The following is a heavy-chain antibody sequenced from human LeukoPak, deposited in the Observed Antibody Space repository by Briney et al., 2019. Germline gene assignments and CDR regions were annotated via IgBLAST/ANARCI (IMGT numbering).Heavy chain of an antibody. J-gene: IGHJ5*02. V-gene: IGHV4-38-2*02. CDR1: GYSISSGYY. CDR2: IYHSGST. CDR3: AREDRRGVVANWFDP. D-gene: IGHD2-15*01. Sequence: PSETLSLTCAVPGYSISSGYYWGWIRQPPGKGLEWIGSIYHSGSTYYNPSLKSRVTISVDTSKNQFSLKLSSVTAADTAVYYCAREDRRGVVANWFDPWGQGTLVTVSS.